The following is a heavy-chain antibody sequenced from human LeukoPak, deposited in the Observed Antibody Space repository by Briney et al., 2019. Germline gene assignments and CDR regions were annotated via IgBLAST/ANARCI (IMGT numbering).Heavy chain of an antibody. CDR1: GYTFIGYY. CDR3: ARAYGSGIHSNPPYSSDYYYGMDV. Sequence: ASVKVSCKASGYTFIGYYMHWVRQAPGQGLEWMGLINPNSGGTNYAQKFQGRVTMTRDTSISTAYMELSRLRSDDTAVYYCARAYGSGIHSNPPYSSDYYYGMDVWGQGTTVTVSS. J-gene: IGHJ6*02. V-gene: IGHV1-2*02. CDR2: INPNSGGT. D-gene: IGHD3-10*01.